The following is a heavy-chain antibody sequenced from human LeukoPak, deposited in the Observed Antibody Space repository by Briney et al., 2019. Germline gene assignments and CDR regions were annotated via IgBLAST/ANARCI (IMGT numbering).Heavy chain of an antibody. Sequence: GSLRLSCAASGFTFSSYWMSWVRQAPGKGLEWVANIKQDGSEKYYVDSVKGRFTISRDNAKNTLYLQMNSLRAEDTAVYYCARDLRGPNLRPFDCWGQGTLVTVSS. CDR2: IKQDGSEK. CDR1: GFTFSSYW. CDR3: ARDLRGPNLRPFDC. D-gene: IGHD3-10*01. J-gene: IGHJ4*02. V-gene: IGHV3-7*01.